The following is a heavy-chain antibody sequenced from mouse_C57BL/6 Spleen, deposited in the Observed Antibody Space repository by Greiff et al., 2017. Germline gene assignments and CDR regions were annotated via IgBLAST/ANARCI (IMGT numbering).Heavy chain of an antibody. CDR3: ARVYGYDRGFDE. CDR2: INYDGSST. J-gene: IGHJ2*01. CDR1: GFTFSAYY. D-gene: IGHD2-2*01. Sequence: EVQLQESEGGLVQPGSSMKLSCTASGFTFSAYYMAWVRQVPEKGLEWVANINYDGSSTYYLDSLQSRFIISRDNAKNILYLQMSSLKSEDTATYYCARVYGYDRGFDEWGQGTPLTGSS. V-gene: IGHV5-16*01.